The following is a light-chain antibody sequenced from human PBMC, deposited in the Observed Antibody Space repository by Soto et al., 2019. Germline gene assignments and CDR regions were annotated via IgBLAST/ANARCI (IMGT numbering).Light chain of an antibody. J-gene: IGLJ1*01. CDR1: SSDVGAYNY. V-gene: IGLV2-11*01. CDR3: PLYAGSYTYV. CDR2: DVN. Sequence: QSALTQPRSVSGSPGQSVIISCTGTSSDVGAYNYVSWYQHHPGKAPKAMIYDVNKRPSGVPDRFSGSKSGNTASLTISGLQGEEEGYYFCPLYAGSYTYVFGSGTKVTVL.